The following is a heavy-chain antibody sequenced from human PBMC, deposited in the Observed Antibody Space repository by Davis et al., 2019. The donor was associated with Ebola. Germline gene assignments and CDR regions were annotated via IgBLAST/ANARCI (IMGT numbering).Heavy chain of an antibody. D-gene: IGHD3-9*01. CDR1: GYTFINYD. J-gene: IGHJ6*02. V-gene: IGHV1-18*01. Sequence: AASVKVSCKASGYTFINYDIVWVRQAPGQGLERVGWIKVYNGNTNYAQKLQGRVTMTTDTSTSTAYMELRSLRSDDTAVYYCAREGYYDILTHYYYYGMDVWGQGTTVTVAS. CDR2: IKVYNGNT. CDR3: AREGYYDILTHYYYYGMDV.